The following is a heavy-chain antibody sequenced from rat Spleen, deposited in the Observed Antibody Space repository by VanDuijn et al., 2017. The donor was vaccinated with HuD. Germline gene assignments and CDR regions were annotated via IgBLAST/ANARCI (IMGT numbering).Heavy chain of an antibody. J-gene: IGHJ2*01. CDR1: GFTYSNYG. CDR3: ARETGYSPGYFDY. Sequence: EVQLVESGGGLVQPGRSLKLSCAASGFTYSNYGMAWVRQAPTKGLEWVATITSGGSTYYPDSVKGRFTISRDNAKSTLYLQMNSLRSEDTATYYCARETGYSPGYFDYWGQGVMVTVSS. D-gene: IGHD1-4*01. CDR2: ITSGGST. V-gene: IGHV5-29*01.